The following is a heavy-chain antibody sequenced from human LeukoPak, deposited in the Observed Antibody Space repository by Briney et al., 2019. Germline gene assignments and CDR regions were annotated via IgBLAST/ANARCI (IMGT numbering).Heavy chain of an antibody. CDR2: IIPILGIA. CDR3: ARADYDSSGYYSRY. J-gene: IGHJ4*02. V-gene: IGHV1-69*04. CDR1: GGTFSSYA. D-gene: IGHD3-22*01. Sequence: SVKVSCKASGGTFSSYAISWVRQAPGQGLEWMGRIIPILGIANYAQKFQGRVTITADKSTSTAYMELSSLRSEDTAVYYCARADYDSSGYYSRYWGQGTLVTVSS.